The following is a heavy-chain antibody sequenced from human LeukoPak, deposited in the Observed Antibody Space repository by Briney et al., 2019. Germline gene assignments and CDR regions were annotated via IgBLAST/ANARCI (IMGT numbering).Heavy chain of an antibody. V-gene: IGHV3-30*04. Sequence: GGSLRLSCAASGFTFSGHAMHWARQTPGKGLEWVAVISYDGRDEYYADSVKGRLTISRDNSKNTLFLQMNSLRAEDTALYYCARQDCSPSCYLAYWGQGTLVTVSS. J-gene: IGHJ4*02. D-gene: IGHD2-2*01. CDR1: GFTFSGHA. CDR3: ARQDCSPSCYLAY. CDR2: ISYDGRDE.